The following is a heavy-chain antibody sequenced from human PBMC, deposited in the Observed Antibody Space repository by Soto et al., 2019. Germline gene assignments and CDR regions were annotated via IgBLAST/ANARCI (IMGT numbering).Heavy chain of an antibody. CDR2: INPNSGGT. Sequence: ASVKVSCKASGYTFTGYYMHWVRQAPGQGLEWMGWINPNSGGTNYAQKFQGWVTMTRDTSISTAYMELSRLRSDDTAVYYCAGAGCSGGSCNDLEYWGQGTLVSVAS. J-gene: IGHJ4*02. CDR1: GYTFTGYY. V-gene: IGHV1-2*04. CDR3: AGAGCSGGSCNDLEY. D-gene: IGHD2-15*01.